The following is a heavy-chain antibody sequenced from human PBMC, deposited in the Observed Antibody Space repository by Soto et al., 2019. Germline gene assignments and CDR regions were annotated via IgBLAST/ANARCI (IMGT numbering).Heavy chain of an antibody. D-gene: IGHD3-22*01. V-gene: IGHV4-34*01. CDR3: ARGGWLFSGYTVYAFDI. J-gene: IGHJ3*02. CDR2: IDHSGSS. CDR1: GGSFSDYS. Sequence: PSETLSLTCAVDGGSFSDYSWTWIRQPPGKGLEWIAEIDHSGSSNFSPALKSRVTISIDTSKNQFSLKLSSVTAADTAVYYSARGGWLFSGYTVYAFDIWGQGTMVTVSS.